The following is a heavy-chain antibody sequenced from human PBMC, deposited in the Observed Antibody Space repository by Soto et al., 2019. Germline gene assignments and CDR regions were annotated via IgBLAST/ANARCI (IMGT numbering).Heavy chain of an antibody. CDR1: GSTFTSYG. V-gene: IGHV1-18*01. CDR2: ISAYNGNT. CDR3: ARTITIFGVVIIPVAMDA. Sequence: ASVKVSCKASGSTFTSYGISWVRQAPGQGLEWMGWISAYNGNTNYAQKLQGRVTMTTDTSTSTAYMELRSLRSDDTAVYYCARTITIFGVVIIPVAMDAWGKGTTVTVSS. J-gene: IGHJ6*04. D-gene: IGHD3-3*01.